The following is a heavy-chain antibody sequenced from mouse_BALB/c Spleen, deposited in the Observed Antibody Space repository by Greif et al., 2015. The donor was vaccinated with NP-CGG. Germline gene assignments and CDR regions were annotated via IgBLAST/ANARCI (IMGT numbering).Heavy chain of an antibody. J-gene: IGHJ4*01. V-gene: IGHV1-69*02. CDR2: IDPSDSYT. Sequence: QVQLQQSGAELVKPGASVKLSCKASGYTFTSYWMHWVKQRPGQDLEWIGEIDPSDSYTNYNQKFKGKATLTVDKSSSTAYMQLSSLTSEDSAVYYCARKGAMDYWGQGTSVTVSS. CDR1: GYTFTSYW. CDR3: ARKGAMDY.